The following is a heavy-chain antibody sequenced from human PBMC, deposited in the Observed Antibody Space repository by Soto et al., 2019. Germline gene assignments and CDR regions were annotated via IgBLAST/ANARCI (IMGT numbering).Heavy chain of an antibody. CDR2: VHISGHS. CDR1: GGSVSAPDW. V-gene: IGHV4-4*02. D-gene: IGHD1-1*01. Sequence: PSETLSLTCTLSGGSVSAPDWWNWVRQSPDKGLEWIAEVHISGHSNYNPSLRSRVGVSIDSSKNQFYLNLNSVTAADTAIYYCARVRQGCSANNCYFDPWGQGTQVT. J-gene: IGHJ5*01. CDR3: ARVRQGCSANNCYFDP.